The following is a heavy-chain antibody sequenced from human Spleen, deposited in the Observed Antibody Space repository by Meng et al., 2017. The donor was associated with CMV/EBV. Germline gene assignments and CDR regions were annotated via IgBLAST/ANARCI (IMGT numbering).Heavy chain of an antibody. CDR2: VEYHGKA. J-gene: IGHJ3*01. D-gene: IGHD3-3*01. V-gene: IGHV4-39*07. CDR1: AASISSSHY. Sequence: GSLRLSCSISAASISSSHYWGWIRQPPGKGLEWIANVEYHGKAHYNPSLKSRVTMSLDTSKKQFSLNMSSVTAADTALYYCARDWYYDPLGLWGQGTMVTVSS. CDR3: ARDWYYDPLGL.